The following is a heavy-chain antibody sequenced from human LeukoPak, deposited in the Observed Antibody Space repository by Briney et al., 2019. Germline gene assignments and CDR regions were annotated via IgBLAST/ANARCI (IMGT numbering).Heavy chain of an antibody. V-gene: IGHV1-2*02. CDR2: INPNSGGT. CDR3: ARTVYSSSWVDY. CDR1: GYTFTGYY. J-gene: IGHJ4*02. D-gene: IGHD6-13*01. Sequence: ASVKVSCKASGYTFTGYYMHWVRQAPGQGLEWMGWINPNSGGTKYAQKFQGRVTMTRDTSISTAYMELSRLRSDDTAVYYCARTVYSSSWVDYWGQGTLVTVSS.